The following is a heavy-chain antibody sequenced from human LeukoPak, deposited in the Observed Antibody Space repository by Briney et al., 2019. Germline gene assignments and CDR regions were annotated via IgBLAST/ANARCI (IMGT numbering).Heavy chain of an antibody. D-gene: IGHD3-10*01. CDR2: LHIDGST. J-gene: IGHJ4*02. CDR1: GFTVNNDY. CDR3: ARGPPLFTN. V-gene: IGHV3-66*01. Sequence: QPGGSLRLSCAASGFTVNNDYMGWVRQAPGKGLEWVSALHIDGSTSYADSVKGRFSISRDNSKNTLYLQVNSLRDEDTAVYYCARGPPLFTNWGQGTLVTVSS.